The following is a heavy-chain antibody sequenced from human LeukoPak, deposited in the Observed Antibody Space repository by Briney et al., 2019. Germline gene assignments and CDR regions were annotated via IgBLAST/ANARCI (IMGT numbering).Heavy chain of an antibody. CDR1: GGSISSSSYY. Sequence: SETLSLTCTVSGGSISSSSYYWGWIRQPPRKGLEWIGSIYYSGSTYYNPSLKSRVTISVDTSKNQFSLNLSSVTAADTAVYYCARLYYDSSGYYQICYFDYWGQGTLVTVSS. J-gene: IGHJ4*02. V-gene: IGHV4-39*01. CDR3: ARLYYDSSGYYQICYFDY. CDR2: IYYSGST. D-gene: IGHD3-22*01.